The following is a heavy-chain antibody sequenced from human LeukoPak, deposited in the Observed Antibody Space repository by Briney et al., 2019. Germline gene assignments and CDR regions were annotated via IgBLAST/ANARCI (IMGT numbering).Heavy chain of an antibody. J-gene: IGHJ4*02. Sequence: EPGRSLRLSCAASGFTFSSHWMSWVRHAPGEGLEWVAAISSDGRNTYYADSVKGRFTISRDTSKNTLYLQMNSLKTEDTALYYCAKERGRPLSGTFGMFDYWGQGTLVTVSS. D-gene: IGHD1-26*01. CDR3: AKERGRPLSGTFGMFDY. V-gene: IGHV3-30*18. CDR2: ISSDGRNT. CDR1: GFTFSSHW.